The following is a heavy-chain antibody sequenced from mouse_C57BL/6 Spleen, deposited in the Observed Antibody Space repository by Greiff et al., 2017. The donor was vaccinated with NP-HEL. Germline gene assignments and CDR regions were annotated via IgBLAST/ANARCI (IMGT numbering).Heavy chain of an antibody. CDR2: ISSGCDYI. CDR3: TGGNGYYAMDN. J-gene: IGHJ4*01. Sequence: EVQLVESGEGLVKPGGSLKLSCAASGFTFSSYAMSWVRQTPEKRLEWVAYISSGCDYIYYADTVKGRFNISRDNARNTLYLQMSSLKSEDTAMYYGTGGNGYYAMDNWGQGTSVTVSS. D-gene: IGHD1-1*01. CDR1: GFTFSSYA. V-gene: IGHV5-9-1*02.